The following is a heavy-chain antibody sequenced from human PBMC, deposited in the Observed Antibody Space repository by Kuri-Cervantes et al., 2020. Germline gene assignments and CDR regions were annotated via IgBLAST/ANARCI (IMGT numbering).Heavy chain of an antibody. D-gene: IGHD3-16*01. CDR1: GFIFSDYY. J-gene: IGHJ4*02. CDR2: ISSSGSTI. CDR3: TRERGLNDY. Sequence: LSLTCAASGFIFSDYYMSWIRQAPGKGLEWVSYISSSGSTIYYADSVKGRFTISRDNAKNSLYLQMNSLRAEDTAVYYCTRERGLNDYWGQGTLVTVSS. V-gene: IGHV3-11*04.